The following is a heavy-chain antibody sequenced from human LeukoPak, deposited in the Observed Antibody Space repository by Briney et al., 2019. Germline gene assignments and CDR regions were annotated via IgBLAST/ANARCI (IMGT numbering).Heavy chain of an antibody. J-gene: IGHJ4*02. CDR3: ARAPYCSSTSCPFDY. D-gene: IGHD2-2*01. Sequence: PSETLSLTCTVSGGSISSYYWSWIRQPPGKGLEWIGYIYYSGSTNYNPSLKSRVTISVDTSKNQSSLKLSSVTAADTAVYYCARAPYCSSTSCPFDYWGQGTLVTVSS. CDR2: IYYSGST. CDR1: GGSISSYY. V-gene: IGHV4-59*01.